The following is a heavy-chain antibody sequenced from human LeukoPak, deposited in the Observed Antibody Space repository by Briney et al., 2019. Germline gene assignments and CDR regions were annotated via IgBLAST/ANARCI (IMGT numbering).Heavy chain of an antibody. J-gene: IGHJ4*02. CDR3: ATAPRQYSSSWYPRKIDY. Sequence: GASVKVSCKASGYTFTSYDINWVRQATGQGREWMGWRKPNSSNTGYAQKSPGRVTMTRTTSISTAYMELRSLRSEDTAVYYCATAPRQYSSSWYPRKIDYWGQGALVTVSS. V-gene: IGHV1-8*01. D-gene: IGHD6-13*01. CDR1: GYTFTSYD. CDR2: RKPNSSNT.